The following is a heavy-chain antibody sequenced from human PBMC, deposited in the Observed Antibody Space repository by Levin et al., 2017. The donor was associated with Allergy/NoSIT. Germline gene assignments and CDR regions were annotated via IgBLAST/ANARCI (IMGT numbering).Heavy chain of an antibody. J-gene: IGHJ4*02. Sequence: GGSLRLSCAASGFTVSSSYMSWVRQTPGKGLEWVSVIYGGGSTYYADSVKGRFTISRDNSKNTVYLQMNSLRADDTAVYYCARRDTSTWYDGWGQGTLVTVSS. V-gene: IGHV3-66*04. D-gene: IGHD6-13*01. CDR2: IYGGGST. CDR1: GFTVSSSY. CDR3: ARRDTSTWYDG.